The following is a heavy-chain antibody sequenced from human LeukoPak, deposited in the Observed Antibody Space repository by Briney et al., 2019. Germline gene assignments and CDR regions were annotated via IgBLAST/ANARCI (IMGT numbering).Heavy chain of an antibody. CDR3: AKLVGYSSSWYVPGSGGWFDY. Sequence: HAGGSLRLSCAASGFTFSSYAMSWVRQAPGKGLEWVSAISGSGGSTYYADSVKGRFTISRDNSKNTLYLQMNSLRAEDTAVYYCAKLVGYSSSWYVPGSGGWFDYWGQGTLVTVSS. J-gene: IGHJ4*02. CDR2: ISGSGGST. CDR1: GFTFSSYA. D-gene: IGHD6-13*01. V-gene: IGHV3-23*01.